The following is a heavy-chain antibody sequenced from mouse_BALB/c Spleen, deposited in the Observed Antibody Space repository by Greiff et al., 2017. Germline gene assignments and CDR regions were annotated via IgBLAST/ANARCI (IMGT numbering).Heavy chain of an antibody. Sequence: EVQLQQSGAELVKPGASVKLSCTASGFNIKDTYMHWVKQRPEQGLEWIGRIDPANGNTKYDPKFQGKATITADTSSNTAYLQLSSLTSEDTAVYYCAREEYGNYATWFAYWGQGTLVTVSA. V-gene: IGHV14-3*02. CDR3: AREEYGNYATWFAY. CDR2: IDPANGNT. J-gene: IGHJ3*01. D-gene: IGHD2-10*02. CDR1: GFNIKDTY.